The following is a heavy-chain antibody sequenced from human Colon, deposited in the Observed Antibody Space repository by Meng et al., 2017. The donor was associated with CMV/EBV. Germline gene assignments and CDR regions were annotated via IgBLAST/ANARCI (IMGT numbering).Heavy chain of an antibody. Sequence: GESLKISCAASGFTSSCHWMSWFRQAPGKGLEWVANIKLHGSEKNYVDSVKGRFTISRDSAKNSLYLQMNSLRAEDTAVYYCAKDRARVGATTYYYYGMDVWGQGTTVTVSS. CDR3: AKDRARVGATTYYYYGMDV. J-gene: IGHJ6*02. D-gene: IGHD1-26*01. CDR1: GFTSSCHW. CDR2: IKLHGSEK. V-gene: IGHV3-7*03.